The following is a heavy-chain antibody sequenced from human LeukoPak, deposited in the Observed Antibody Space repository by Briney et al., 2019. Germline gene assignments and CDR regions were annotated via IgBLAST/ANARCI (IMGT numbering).Heavy chain of an antibody. V-gene: IGHV1-18*04. CDR2: ISAYNGNT. Sequence: ASVKVSCKASGYTFAAHHIHWVRQAPGQGLEWMGWISAYNGNTNYAQKLQGRVTMTTDTSTSTAYMELRSLRSDDTAVYYCARGFTYYYDPDGAFDIWGQGTMVTVSS. D-gene: IGHD3-22*01. CDR1: GYTFAAHH. CDR3: ARGFTYYYDPDGAFDI. J-gene: IGHJ3*02.